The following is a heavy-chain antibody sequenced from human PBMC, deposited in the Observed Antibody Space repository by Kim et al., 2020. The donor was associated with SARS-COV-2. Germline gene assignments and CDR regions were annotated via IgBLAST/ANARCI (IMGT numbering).Heavy chain of an antibody. CDR3: ARGRGFGELLGG. Sequence: GYAQKFQGRVTRTRNTSISTADMELSSLRSEDTAVYYCARGRGFGELLGGWGQGTLVTVSS. V-gene: IGHV1-8*01. D-gene: IGHD3-10*01. J-gene: IGHJ4*02.